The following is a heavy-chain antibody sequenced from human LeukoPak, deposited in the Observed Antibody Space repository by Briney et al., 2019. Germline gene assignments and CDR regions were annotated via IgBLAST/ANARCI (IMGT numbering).Heavy chain of an antibody. J-gene: IGHJ5*02. V-gene: IGHV4-61*02. CDR2: IYTSGST. CDR1: GGSISSGSYY. D-gene: IGHD3-3*01. CDR3: ARARHVLRLLEWSSDWFDP. Sequence: PSQTLSLTCTVSGGSISSGSYYWSWIRQPAGKGLEWIGRIYTSGSTNYNPSLKSRVTISVDTSKNQFSLKLSSVTAADTAVYYCARARHVLRLLEWSSDWFDPWGQGTLVTVSS.